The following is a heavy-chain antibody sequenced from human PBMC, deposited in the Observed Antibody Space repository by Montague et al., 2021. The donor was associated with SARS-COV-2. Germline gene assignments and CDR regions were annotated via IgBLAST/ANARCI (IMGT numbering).Heavy chain of an antibody. J-gene: IGHJ5*02. V-gene: IGHV3-7*01. CDR2: IKQDGSEK. D-gene: IGHD3-9*01. CDR1: GFTFSSYW. CDR3: ARDRYFDWLSNWFDP. Sequence: SLRLSCAASGFTFSSYWMSWVRQAPGKGLEWVANIKQDGSEKYYVDSVKGRFTISRDNAKNSLYLQMNSLRAEDTAVYYCARDRYFDWLSNWFDPWGQGTLVTVSS.